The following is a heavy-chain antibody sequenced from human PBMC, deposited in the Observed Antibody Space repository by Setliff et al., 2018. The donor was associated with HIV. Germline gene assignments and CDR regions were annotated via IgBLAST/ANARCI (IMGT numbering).Heavy chain of an antibody. V-gene: IGHV5-51*01. D-gene: IGHD7-27*01. J-gene: IGHJ4*02. CDR2: VYPDDSDS. Sequence: GESLKISCRGSGYNFASHWIAWVRQMPGKGLEWMGIVYPDDSDSRYSPSFQGQVSISADLSITTAYLQWSSLKASDTAIYYCTRRRRAPGVEDLEAYWGQGTLVTVSS. CDR1: GYNFASHW. CDR3: TRRRRAPGVEDLEAY.